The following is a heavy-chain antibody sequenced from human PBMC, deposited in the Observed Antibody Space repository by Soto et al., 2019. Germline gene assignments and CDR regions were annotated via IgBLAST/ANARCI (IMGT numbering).Heavy chain of an antibody. Sequence: ASVKVSCKASGYTFTSYGISWVRQAPGQGLEWMGWISAYNGNTNYAQKLQGRVTMTTDTSTSTAYMELRSLRSDDTAVYYCARDRPGYYDSSGPDDAFDIWGLGTMVTVSS. V-gene: IGHV1-18*01. D-gene: IGHD3-22*01. CDR1: GYTFTSYG. CDR3: ARDRPGYYDSSGPDDAFDI. CDR2: ISAYNGNT. J-gene: IGHJ3*02.